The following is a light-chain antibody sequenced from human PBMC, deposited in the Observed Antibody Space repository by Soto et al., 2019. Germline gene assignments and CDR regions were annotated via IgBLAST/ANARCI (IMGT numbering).Light chain of an antibody. Sequence: VLTQSPVTLSLSPGERATLSCRASQSVSSNLAWYQQKPGQAPRLLIYGASTRATGIPARFSGSGSGTDFTLTISSLEPEDFGVYYCQQRSNWPPVTFGGGTKWIS. CDR2: GAS. CDR3: QQRSNWPPVT. J-gene: IGKJ4*01. CDR1: QSVSSN. V-gene: IGKV3-11*01.